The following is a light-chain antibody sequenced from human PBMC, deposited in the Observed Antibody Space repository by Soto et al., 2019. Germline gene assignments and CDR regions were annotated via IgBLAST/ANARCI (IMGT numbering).Light chain of an antibody. J-gene: IGLJ3*02. Sequence: QSVLTQPPSVSGAPGQRVTISCTGSSSNIGAGYDGHWYQQLPGTAPKLLIYGNNNRPSGVPDRFSGSKSGTSASLAITGLKAEDEADYYCQSYDSSLSGWVFGGGTKLTVL. CDR1: SSNIGAGYD. CDR3: QSYDSSLSGWV. V-gene: IGLV1-40*01. CDR2: GNN.